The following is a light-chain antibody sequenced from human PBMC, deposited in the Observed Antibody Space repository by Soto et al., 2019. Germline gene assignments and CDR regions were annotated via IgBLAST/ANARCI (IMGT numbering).Light chain of an antibody. J-gene: IGKJ1*01. CDR1: QNVDSNY. V-gene: IGKV3-20*01. CDR3: PRYGSSSWP. Sequence: EIVLTHSPGTLSLSPGERATLSCRASQNVDSNYLAWYQQKPGQAPRIIIFGASGRATGIPDRFSGSGSGTDFTLTICRMERGESGREYGPRYGSSSWPVGRGTKVDIK. CDR2: GAS.